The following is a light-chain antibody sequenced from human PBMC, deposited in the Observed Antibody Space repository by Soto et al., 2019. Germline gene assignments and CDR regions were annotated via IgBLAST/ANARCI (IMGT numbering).Light chain of an antibody. Sequence: EIALTQSPGTLSLSPGERATLTCRASQTVSSSYLAWYQQKPGQAPRLLIYGASGRATGIPDRFRGSGSGTDFTLTISRLEPEDFAVYSCQQYLSSPSTFGQGTKLEIK. J-gene: IGKJ2*02. V-gene: IGKV3-20*01. CDR3: QQYLSSPST. CDR2: GAS. CDR1: QTVSSSY.